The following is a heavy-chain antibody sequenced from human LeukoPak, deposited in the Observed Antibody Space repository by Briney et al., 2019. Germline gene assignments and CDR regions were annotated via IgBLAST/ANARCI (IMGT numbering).Heavy chain of an antibody. V-gene: IGHV4-31*03. CDR1: GGSISSGGYY. D-gene: IGHD1-14*01. CDR3: ARTGGLTYYYYGMDV. J-gene: IGHJ6*02. CDR2: IYYSGST. Sequence: SQTLSLTCTVSGGSISSGGYYWSWIRQHPGKGLEWIGYIYYSGSTYYNPSLKSRVTISVDTSKNQFSLKLSSVTAADTAVYYCARTGGLTYYYYGMDVWGQGTTVTVSS.